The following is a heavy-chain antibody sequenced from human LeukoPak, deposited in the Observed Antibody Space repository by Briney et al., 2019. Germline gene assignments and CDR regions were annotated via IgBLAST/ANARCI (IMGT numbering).Heavy chain of an antibody. CDR2: ISSNGGST. V-gene: IGHV3-64*01. CDR3: ARVGGSEDTAPSPYGYYYYMDV. J-gene: IGHJ6*03. CDR1: GFTFSSYW. Sequence: GGSLRLSCAASGFTFSSYWMSWVRQAPGKGLEYVSAISSNGGSTYYANSVKGRFTISRDNSKNTLYLQMGSLRAEDMAVYYCARVGGSEDTAPSPYGYYYYMDVWGKGTTVTISS. D-gene: IGHD5-18*01.